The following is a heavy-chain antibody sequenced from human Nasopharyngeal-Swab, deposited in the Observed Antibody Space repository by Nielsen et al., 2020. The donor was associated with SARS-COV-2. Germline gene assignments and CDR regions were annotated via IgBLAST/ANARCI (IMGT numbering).Heavy chain of an antibody. Sequence: ASVKVSCKAPGYTFTSYDINWVRQATGQGLEWMEWMNPNSGNTGYAQKFQGRVTMTRNTSISTAYMELSSLRSEDTAVYYCARLSNYDFWSGYYAYMDVWGKGTTVTVSS. J-gene: IGHJ6*03. CDR1: GYTFTSYD. V-gene: IGHV1-8*01. CDR3: ARLSNYDFWSGYYAYMDV. D-gene: IGHD3-3*01. CDR2: MNPNSGNT.